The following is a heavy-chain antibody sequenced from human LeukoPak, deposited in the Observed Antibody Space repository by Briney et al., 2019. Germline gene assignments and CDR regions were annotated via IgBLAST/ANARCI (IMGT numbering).Heavy chain of an antibody. CDR3: ARGFSLDGGVDY. Sequence: SETLSLTCTVSGGSISSYYWSWIRQPPGKGLEWIGYIYYSGSTNYNPSLKSRVTISVDTSKNQFSLKLSSVTAADTAVYYCARGFSLDGGVDYWGQGTLVTVSS. V-gene: IGHV4-59*01. CDR2: IYYSGST. J-gene: IGHJ4*02. D-gene: IGHD2-15*01. CDR1: GGSISSYY.